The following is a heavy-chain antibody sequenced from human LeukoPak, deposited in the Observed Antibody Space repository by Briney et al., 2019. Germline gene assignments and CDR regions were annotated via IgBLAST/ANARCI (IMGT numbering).Heavy chain of an antibody. D-gene: IGHD2-2*01. CDR1: GGSISSGDYY. J-gene: IGHJ3*02. Sequence: SQTLSLTCTVSGGSISSGDYYWSWIRQPPGKGLEWIGYIYYSGSTYYNPSLKSRVTISVDTSKNQFSLKLSSVTAADTAVYYCARNDCSSTSCQLGDAFDIWGQGTMVTVSS. CDR3: ARNDCSSTSCQLGDAFDI. CDR2: IYYSGST. V-gene: IGHV4-30-4*08.